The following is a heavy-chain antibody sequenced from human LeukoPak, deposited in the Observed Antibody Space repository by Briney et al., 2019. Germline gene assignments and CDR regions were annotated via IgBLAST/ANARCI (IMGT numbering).Heavy chain of an antibody. D-gene: IGHD4-23*01. CDR3: ARHRWHGLDI. CDR1: GFTFSSYA. CDR2: IIQDGSGQ. V-gene: IGHV3-7*01. Sequence: GGSLRLSCAASGFTFSSYAMSWVRQAPGKGLEWVANIIQDGSGQSYVDSVKGRFTISRDDAKNPVSLQMHGLRVEDTAVYYCARHRWHGLDIWGHGTMVTVSS. J-gene: IGHJ3*02.